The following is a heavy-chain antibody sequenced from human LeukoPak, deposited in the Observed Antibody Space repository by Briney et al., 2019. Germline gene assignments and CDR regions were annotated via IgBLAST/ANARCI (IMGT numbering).Heavy chain of an antibody. J-gene: IGHJ6*03. Sequence: ASVKVSCKASGYTFTSYAMNWVRQAPGQGLEWMGWINTNTGNPTYAQGFTGRFVFSLDTSVSTAYLQISSLKAEDTAVYYCARDAVRGWFGEWVLTYYMDVWGKGTTVTISS. V-gene: IGHV7-4-1*02. D-gene: IGHD3-10*01. CDR2: INTNTGNP. CDR3: ARDAVRGWFGEWVLTYYMDV. CDR1: GYTFTSYA.